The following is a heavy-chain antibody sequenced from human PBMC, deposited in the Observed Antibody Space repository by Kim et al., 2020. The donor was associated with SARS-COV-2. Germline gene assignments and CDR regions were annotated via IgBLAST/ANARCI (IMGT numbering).Heavy chain of an antibody. CDR2: SRNKANSHTT. Sequence: GESLRLSCAASGFTSSDHFMDWVRQAPGKGLEWVGRSRNKANSHTTDYAASVKGRFTVSRDDSKNLLFLQMDSLKTEDTAVYYCARGRKDHYYGMDVWGRGTTVTVSS. CDR1: GFTSSDHF. V-gene: IGHV3-72*01. J-gene: IGHJ6*02. CDR3: ARGRKDHYYGMDV.